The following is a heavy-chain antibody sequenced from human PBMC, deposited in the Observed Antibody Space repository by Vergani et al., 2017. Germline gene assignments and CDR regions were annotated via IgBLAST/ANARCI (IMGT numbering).Heavy chain of an antibody. J-gene: IGHJ6*02. V-gene: IGHV4-31*03. Sequence: QVQLQESGPGLVKPSQTLSLTCTVSGGSISSGGYYWSWIRQHPGKGLEWIGYIYYSGSTYYNPSLKSRVTISVDTSKNQFSLKLSSVTAADTAVYYYARGEYQLLFPYYYYYGMDVWGQGTTVTVSS. CDR3: ARGEYQLLFPYYYYYGMDV. D-gene: IGHD2-2*01. CDR2: IYYSGST. CDR1: GGSISSGGYY.